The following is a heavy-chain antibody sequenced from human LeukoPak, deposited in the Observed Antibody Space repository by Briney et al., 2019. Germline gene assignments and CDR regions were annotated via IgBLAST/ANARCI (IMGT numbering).Heavy chain of an antibody. Sequence: AGGSLRLSCAASGFMFSSNWMSWVRQAPGKGLEWVANIKQDGSEKYYVDSVKGRFTISRDNAKNSLYLQMNSLRAEDTAVYYCAREGVRWLQELLDYWGQGTLVTVSS. J-gene: IGHJ4*02. CDR2: IKQDGSEK. CDR1: GFMFSSNW. D-gene: IGHD5-24*01. V-gene: IGHV3-7*01. CDR3: AREGVRWLQELLDY.